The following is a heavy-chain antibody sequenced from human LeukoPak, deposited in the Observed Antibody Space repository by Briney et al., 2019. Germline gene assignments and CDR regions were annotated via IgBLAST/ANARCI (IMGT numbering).Heavy chain of an antibody. J-gene: IGHJ4*02. CDR1: GFTFKSYG. Sequence: GGSLRLSCAGSGFTFKSYGMNWARQAPGKGLEWVSYISSSSSTIYYADSVKGRFTISRDNAKNSLYLQATSLRAEGTAVYYCARDGGYCSGGSCYVLFEYWGQGTLVTVSS. D-gene: IGHD2-15*01. V-gene: IGHV3-48*01. CDR3: ARDGGYCSGGSCYVLFEY. CDR2: ISSSSSTI.